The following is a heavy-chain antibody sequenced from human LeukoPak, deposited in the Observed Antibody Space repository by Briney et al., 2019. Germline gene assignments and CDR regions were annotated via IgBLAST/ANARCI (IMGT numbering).Heavy chain of an antibody. J-gene: IGHJ4*02. D-gene: IGHD3-22*01. Sequence: GGSLRLSCAASGFTFSSYAMSWVRQAPGKGLEWVSVISGSGGSTYYADSVKGRFTISRDNSQNTLYLQMNSPRAEDSAVYYCAKDWAGSDRRYYFDYWGQGTLVTVSS. CDR3: AKDWAGSDRRYYFDY. V-gene: IGHV3-23*01. CDR2: ISGSGGST. CDR1: GFTFSSYA.